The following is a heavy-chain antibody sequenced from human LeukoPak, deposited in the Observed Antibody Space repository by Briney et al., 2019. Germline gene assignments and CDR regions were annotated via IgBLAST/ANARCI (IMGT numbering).Heavy chain of an antibody. CDR1: GYTLTELC. D-gene: IGHD6-19*01. Sequence: ASVKVCCKVSGYTLTELCMHWVRQAPGKGLEWMGGSDPEDGETIYAQKFQGRVTMTEDTSTDTAYMELSSLRSEDTAVYYCATAAVAGPPLNYYYGMDVRGQGTTVTVSS. CDR3: ATAAVAGPPLNYYYGMDV. J-gene: IGHJ6*02. V-gene: IGHV1-24*01. CDR2: SDPEDGET.